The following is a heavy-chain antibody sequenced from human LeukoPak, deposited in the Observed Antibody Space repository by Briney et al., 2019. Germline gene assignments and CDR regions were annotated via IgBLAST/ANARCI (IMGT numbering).Heavy chain of an antibody. CDR3: ARVGGSNFYNYGMDV. Sequence: SETLSLTCTVSDDSIGNYYWSWIRQSPGKGLEWIGYIYFSGSTNYNPSLKRRVTMSVVTSKDQFSLRLTSVTAADTATYYCARVGGSNFYNYGMDVWGQGTTVIVSS. J-gene: IGHJ6*02. D-gene: IGHD4-11*01. CDR1: DDSIGNYY. V-gene: IGHV4-59*01. CDR2: IYFSGST.